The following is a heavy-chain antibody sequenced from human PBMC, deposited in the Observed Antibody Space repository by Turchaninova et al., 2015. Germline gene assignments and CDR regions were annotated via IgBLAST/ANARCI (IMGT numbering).Heavy chain of an antibody. CDR2: IYSGGSS. V-gene: IGHV3-53*01. J-gene: IGHJ3*02. D-gene: IGHD4-17*01. CDR1: GFTVSSNY. CDR3: ARDDSGALDI. Sequence: EVQLVESGGGLIQPGGSLRLSCAASGFTVSSNYMSWVRQAPGKGLGGVSVIYSGGSSYYADSVKGRFTISRDNSKNTLYLQMNTLRADDTAVYYCARDDSGALDIWGQGTMVTVSS.